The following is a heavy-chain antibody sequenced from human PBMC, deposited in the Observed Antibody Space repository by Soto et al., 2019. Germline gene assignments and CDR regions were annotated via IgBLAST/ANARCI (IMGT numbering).Heavy chain of an antibody. V-gene: IGHV1-3*01. J-gene: IGHJ4*02. Sequence: QVQLVQSGAEVKKLGASVKVSCKASGYTFTSYAMHWVRKAPGQSLEWMGWINAGNGNTKYSQKFQGRVTITRDTSASTAYMELSSLRSEDTAVYYCARGDYYDIHDYWGQGTLVTVSS. CDR2: INAGNGNT. D-gene: IGHD3-22*01. CDR1: GYTFTSYA. CDR3: ARGDYYDIHDY.